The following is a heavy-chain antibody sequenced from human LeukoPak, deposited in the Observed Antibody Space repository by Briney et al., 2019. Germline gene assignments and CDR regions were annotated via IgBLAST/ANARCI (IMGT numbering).Heavy chain of an antibody. CDR3: ATRKSTVTSYYYYYYMDV. CDR2: VYYSGSI. Sequence: SETLSLTCTVSGGSITAGNHHWGWIRQPPGKGLEWIGSVYYSGSIFSDTSHKSRVTISGDTSKNQFSLKLSSVTAADTAVYYCATRKSTVTSYYYYYYMDVWGKGTTVTVSS. D-gene: IGHD4-11*01. V-gene: IGHV4-39*01. J-gene: IGHJ6*03. CDR1: GGSITAGNHH.